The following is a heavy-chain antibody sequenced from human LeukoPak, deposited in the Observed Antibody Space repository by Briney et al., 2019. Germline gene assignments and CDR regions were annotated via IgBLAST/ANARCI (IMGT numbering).Heavy chain of an antibody. Sequence: PGGSLRLSCEASGFKFFTFAMHWVRRAPGKGLEWVAIISYDGSNKYYGDSVKGRFTISRDNSKNSLYLQMNSLRTEDTALYYCAKDTLSYSSGWEDAFDIWGQGTMVTVSS. CDR3: AKDTLSYSSGWEDAFDI. CDR2: ISYDGSNK. J-gene: IGHJ3*02. D-gene: IGHD6-19*01. V-gene: IGHV3-30-3*01. CDR1: GFKFFTFA.